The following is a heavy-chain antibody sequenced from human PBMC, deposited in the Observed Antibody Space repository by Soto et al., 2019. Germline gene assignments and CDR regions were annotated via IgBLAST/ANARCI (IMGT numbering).Heavy chain of an antibody. V-gene: IGHV4-59*01. CDR2: VSQGGADSYRAEGETT. CDR3: ARDRGGITVSSKPLGECFDP. J-gene: IGHJ5*02. D-gene: IGHD3-10*01. CDR1: GVSLDNFF. Sequence: QVQLQESGPGLLRPSETLSLTCTVSGVSLDNFFWSWIRQTPGRGLEWLGYVSQGGADSYRAEGETTGYNPSLESRATISLDLPKNQFSLRLTSVTAADTAVYYCARDRGGITVSSKPLGECFDPWGQGILVTVSS.